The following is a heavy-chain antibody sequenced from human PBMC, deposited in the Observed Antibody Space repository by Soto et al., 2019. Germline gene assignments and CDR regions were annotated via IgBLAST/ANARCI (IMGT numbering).Heavy chain of an antibody. CDR3: ARVERGTATTVVDAFDI. Sequence: QVQLQQWGAGLLKPSETLSLTCAVYGGFVSSGSYYWSWIRQPPGKGLEWIGEMSHSGGTHFTPSLKSRATTSVDTSKNQFSLKMSSVTAADTALYYCARVERGTATTVVDAFDIWGPGTMVTVSS. J-gene: IGHJ3*02. V-gene: IGHV4-34*01. CDR1: GGFVSSGSYY. CDR2: MSHSGGT. D-gene: IGHD1-1*01.